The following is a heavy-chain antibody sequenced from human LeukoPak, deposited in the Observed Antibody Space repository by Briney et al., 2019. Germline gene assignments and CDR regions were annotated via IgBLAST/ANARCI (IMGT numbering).Heavy chain of an antibody. J-gene: IGHJ4*02. Sequence: GGSLRLSCAASGFTFSIYSMNWVRQAPGKGLEWVSSISSTSSYIYYADSVKGRFTTSRDNAKNSLYLQMTGLRAEDTAVYFCAREPPYGDPAYWGQGTLVTVSS. CDR2: ISSTSSYI. CDR1: GFTFSIYS. CDR3: AREPPYGDPAY. V-gene: IGHV3-21*01. D-gene: IGHD4-17*01.